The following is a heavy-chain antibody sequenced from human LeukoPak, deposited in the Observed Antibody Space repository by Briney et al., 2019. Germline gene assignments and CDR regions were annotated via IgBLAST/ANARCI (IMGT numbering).Heavy chain of an antibody. Sequence: GGSLRLSCAASGFTFSDYYMSWIRQAPGKGLEWVSYISSSGSTIYYADSVKGRFTISRDNAKNSLYLQMNSLRAEDTAVYYCAASHRSSWINWFDPWGQGTLVTVSS. J-gene: IGHJ5*02. CDR1: GFTFSDYY. CDR2: ISSSGSTI. V-gene: IGHV3-11*01. D-gene: IGHD6-13*01. CDR3: AASHRSSWINWFDP.